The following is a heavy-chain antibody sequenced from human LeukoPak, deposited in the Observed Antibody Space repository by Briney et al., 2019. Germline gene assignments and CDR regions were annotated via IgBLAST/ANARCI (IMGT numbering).Heavy chain of an antibody. V-gene: IGHV4-39*02. D-gene: IGHD3-16*01. CDR1: GGSISSSSYY. CDR2: IYYSGST. CDR3: ARELGNAFDI. J-gene: IGHJ3*02. Sequence: ETLSLTCTVSGGSISSSSYYWGWIRQPPGKGLEWIGSIYYSGSTYYNPSLKSRVTISVDTSKDQFSLKLSSVTAADTAVYYCARELGNAFDIWGQGTMVTVSS.